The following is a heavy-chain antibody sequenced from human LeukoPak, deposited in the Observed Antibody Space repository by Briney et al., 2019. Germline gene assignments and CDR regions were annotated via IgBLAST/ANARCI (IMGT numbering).Heavy chain of an antibody. J-gene: IGHJ2*01. Sequence: PGGSLRLSCAASGFTVSSNYMSWVRQAPGKGLEWVSVIYSGGSTYYADSVKGRFTISRDNSKNTLYLQMNSLRAEDTAVYYCARVVVVPAVPEDSWYFDLWGRGTLVTVSS. D-gene: IGHD2-2*01. CDR1: GFTVSSNY. CDR2: IYSGGST. CDR3: ARVVVVPAVPEDSWYFDL. V-gene: IGHV3-66*01.